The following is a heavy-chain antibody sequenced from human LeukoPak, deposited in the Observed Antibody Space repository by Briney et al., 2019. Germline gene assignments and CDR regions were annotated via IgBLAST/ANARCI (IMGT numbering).Heavy chain of an antibody. D-gene: IGHD3-3*02. Sequence: QPGGSLRLSCAASGFTFSSYWMHWVRQAPGKGLVWVSRINSDGSSTSYADSVEGRFTISRHSSKNTLFLQMNSLRAEDTAVYYCARTFTHYYMDVWGRGTTVTISS. CDR3: ARTFTHYYMDV. CDR1: GFTFSSYW. J-gene: IGHJ6*03. CDR2: INSDGSST. V-gene: IGHV3-74*01.